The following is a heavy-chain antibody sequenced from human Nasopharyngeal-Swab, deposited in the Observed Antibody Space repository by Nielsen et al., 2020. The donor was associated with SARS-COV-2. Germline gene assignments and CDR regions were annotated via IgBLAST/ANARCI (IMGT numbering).Heavy chain of an antibody. Sequence: GESLKISCAASGFTFSSYSMNWVRQAPGKGLEWVSYISSSSSTIYYADSVKGRFTISRDNVKNSLYLQMNSLRAEDTAVYYCARDGSSSSWYETGAFDIWGQGTMVTVSS. CDR1: GFTFSSYS. D-gene: IGHD6-13*01. CDR2: ISSSSSTI. J-gene: IGHJ3*02. V-gene: IGHV3-48*04. CDR3: ARDGSSSSWYETGAFDI.